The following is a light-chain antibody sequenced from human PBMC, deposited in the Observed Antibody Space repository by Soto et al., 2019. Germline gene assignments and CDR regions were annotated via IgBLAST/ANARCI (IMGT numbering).Light chain of an antibody. V-gene: IGKV3-11*01. CDR2: NAS. CDR1: QSVRSY. Sequence: EIVLTQSPGTLSLSPGERATLSCRASQSVRSYLAWYQQKPGQAPRLLIYNASNRATGIPARFSGSGSGTDFTLTISSLEPEDFAVYYWQQRSNWPLTFGGGTKVEI. J-gene: IGKJ4*01. CDR3: QQRSNWPLT.